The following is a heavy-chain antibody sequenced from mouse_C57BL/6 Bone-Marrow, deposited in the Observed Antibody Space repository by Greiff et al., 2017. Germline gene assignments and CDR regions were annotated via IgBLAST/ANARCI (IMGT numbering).Heavy chain of an antibody. V-gene: IGHV1-82*01. CDR3: ARRGLVCPGYFDY. D-gene: IGHD2-10*02. CDR1: GYAFSSSW. Sequence: QVQLKQSGPELVKPGASVKISCKASGYAFSSSWMNWVKQRPGKGLEWIGRIYPGDGDNNYNGKFKGKATLTADKASSTAYWQLSRLTSDDSAVYFCARRGLVCPGYFDYWGQGTTLTVSS. CDR2: IYPGDGDN. J-gene: IGHJ2*01.